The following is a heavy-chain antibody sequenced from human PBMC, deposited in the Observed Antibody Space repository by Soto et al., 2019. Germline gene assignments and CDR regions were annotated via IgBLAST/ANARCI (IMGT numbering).Heavy chain of an antibody. Sequence: SETLSLTCTVSGGSITSHYWSWVRQPPGKGLEWIGYVYYIGNTNYSPSLKSRVTLSVDTSKNQFSLKLNSVTAADTADYYCARKATYGDYFDYWGQGTLVTVSS. CDR1: GGSITSHY. V-gene: IGHV4-59*08. CDR2: VYYIGNT. J-gene: IGHJ4*02. CDR3: ARKATYGDYFDY. D-gene: IGHD4-17*01.